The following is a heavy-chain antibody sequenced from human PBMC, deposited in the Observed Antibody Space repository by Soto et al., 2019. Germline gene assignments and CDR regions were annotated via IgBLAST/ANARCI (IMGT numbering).Heavy chain of an antibody. D-gene: IGHD5-12*01. CDR3: AREGDGYNYPYFDY. Sequence: QVQLVQSGAEVKKPGSSVTVSCKASGGTFSSYAISWVRQAPGQGLEWMGGIIPIFGTANYAQKFQGRVTITADESTSTAYMELSSLRSEDTAVYYCAREGDGYNYPYFDYWGQGTLVTVSS. J-gene: IGHJ4*02. CDR2: IIPIFGTA. V-gene: IGHV1-69*12. CDR1: GGTFSSYA.